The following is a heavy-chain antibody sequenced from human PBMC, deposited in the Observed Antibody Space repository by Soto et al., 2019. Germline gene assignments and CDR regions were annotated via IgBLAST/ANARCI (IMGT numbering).Heavy chain of an antibody. J-gene: IGHJ4*02. V-gene: IGHV1-3*01. CDR1: GYTFTSYA. Sequence: ASVKVSCKASGYTFTSYAMHWVRQAPGQRLEWMGWINAGNGNTKYSQKFQGRVTITRDTSASTAYMELSSLRSEDTAVYYCARIRRHCSSTSRYYFDYWGQGTLVTVSS. CDR3: ARIRRHCSSTSRYYFDY. D-gene: IGHD2-2*01. CDR2: INAGNGNT.